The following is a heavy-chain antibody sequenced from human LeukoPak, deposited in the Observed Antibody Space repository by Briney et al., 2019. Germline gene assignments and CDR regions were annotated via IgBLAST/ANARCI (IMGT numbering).Heavy chain of an antibody. J-gene: IGHJ4*02. V-gene: IGHV3-30*18. CDR1: GFTFSTYW. D-gene: IGHD3-3*01. Sequence: GGSLRLSCAASGFTFSTYWMSWVRQAPGKGLEWVTVISYDERKKYYADSVKGRFTISRDNSKNTVYLQMNSLRAEDTAVYYCANTYYAFWSGSFWGQGTLVTVSS. CDR2: ISYDERKK. CDR3: ANTYYAFWSGSF.